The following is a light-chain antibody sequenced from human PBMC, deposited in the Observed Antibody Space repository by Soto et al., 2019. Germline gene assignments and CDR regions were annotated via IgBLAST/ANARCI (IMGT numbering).Light chain of an antibody. CDR1: QSISSY. V-gene: IGKV1-39*01. Sequence: DIQMTQSPSSLSASVGDRVTITCRASQSISSYLNWYQQKPGKAPKLLIYAASSLQSGVPSRFSGSGSGTDFTLTISSLQPEDFATYYCQQSYNTLWTFGQGTRLENK. J-gene: IGKJ5*01. CDR2: AAS. CDR3: QQSYNTLWT.